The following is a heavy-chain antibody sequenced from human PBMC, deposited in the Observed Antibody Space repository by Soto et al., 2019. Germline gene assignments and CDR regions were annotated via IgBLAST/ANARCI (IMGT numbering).Heavy chain of an antibody. CDR1: GFTFSGSA. CDR2: IRSKANSYAT. J-gene: IGHJ3*02. Sequence: GSLRLSCAASGFTFSGSAMHWVRQASGKGLEWVGRIRSKANSYATAYAASVKGRFTISRDDSKNTAYLQMNSLKTEDTAVYYCTRPSNSGYDEGRVSAFDIWGQGTMVTVSS. CDR3: TRPSNSGYDEGRVSAFDI. V-gene: IGHV3-73*01. D-gene: IGHD5-12*01.